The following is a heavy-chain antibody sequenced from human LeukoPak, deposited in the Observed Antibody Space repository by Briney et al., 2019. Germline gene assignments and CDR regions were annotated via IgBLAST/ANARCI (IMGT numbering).Heavy chain of an antibody. CDR3: TTDPPSSGIALDY. Sequence: GGSLRLSCAASGFTFSNAWMSWVRQAPGKGLEWVGRIKSKTDGGTTDYAAPVKGRFTISRDDSKNTLYLQMNSLKTEDTAVYYCTTDPPSSGIALDYWGQGTLVTVSS. V-gene: IGHV3-15*01. J-gene: IGHJ4*02. D-gene: IGHD3-22*01. CDR1: GFTFSNAW. CDR2: IKSKTDGGTT.